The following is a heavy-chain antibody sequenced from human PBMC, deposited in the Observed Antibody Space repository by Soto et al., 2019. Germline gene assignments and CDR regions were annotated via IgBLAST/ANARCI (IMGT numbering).Heavy chain of an antibody. Sequence: SVKVSCKASGGTFSSYTISWVRQAPGQGLEWMGRIIPILGIANYAQKFQGRVTITADKSTSTAYMELTSLTAADTAIYYCARANWYSEYWGQGTLVTVSS. CDR3: ARANWYSEY. D-gene: IGHD7-27*01. CDR2: IIPILGIA. CDR1: GGTFSSYT. J-gene: IGHJ4*02. V-gene: IGHV1-69*02.